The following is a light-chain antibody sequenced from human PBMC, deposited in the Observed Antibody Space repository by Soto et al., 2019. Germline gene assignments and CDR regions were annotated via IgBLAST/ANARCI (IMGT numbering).Light chain of an antibody. CDR1: QSVLSSSNNKNY. Sequence: DIVMTQSPASLAVSLGERATINCKSRQSVLSSSNNKNYLAWYQQKPGQPPRLLIYWASTRESGVPDRFSGSGSETDFTLTISSLQAEDVAVYYCQQYFSSLSYTFGQGTKLEIK. J-gene: IGKJ2*01. V-gene: IGKV4-1*01. CDR3: QQYFSSLSYT. CDR2: WAS.